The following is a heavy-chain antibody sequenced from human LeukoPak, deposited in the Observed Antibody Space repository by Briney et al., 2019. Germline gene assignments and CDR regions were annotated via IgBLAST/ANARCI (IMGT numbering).Heavy chain of an antibody. J-gene: IGHJ3*02. CDR1: GGSFRGYY. D-gene: IGHD3-3*01. Sequence: PSETLSLTCAVYGGSFRGYYWSWIRQPPGKGLEWIGEINHSGSTNYNPFLKSRVTKSVDTSKNQFSLKLSSVTAADTAVYYCARHLRFLEGHSDAFDIWGQGTMVTVSS. CDR2: INHSGST. V-gene: IGHV4-34*01. CDR3: ARHLRFLEGHSDAFDI.